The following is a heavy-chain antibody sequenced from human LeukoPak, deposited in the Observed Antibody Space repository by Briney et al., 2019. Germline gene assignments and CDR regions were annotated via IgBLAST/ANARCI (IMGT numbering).Heavy chain of an antibody. V-gene: IGHV3-48*03. Sequence: GGSLRLSCIASGLTSSIFEMNWVRQAPGKGLEWVSYISNSGSTTDYADAVKGRFTFSRDNAKNSLYLQMSSLRVEDTAVYYCVRGGGPSYKYNAFDIWGQGTMVTVS. CDR2: ISNSGSTT. CDR1: GLTSSIFE. J-gene: IGHJ3*02. D-gene: IGHD2-15*01. CDR3: VRGGGPSYKYNAFDI.